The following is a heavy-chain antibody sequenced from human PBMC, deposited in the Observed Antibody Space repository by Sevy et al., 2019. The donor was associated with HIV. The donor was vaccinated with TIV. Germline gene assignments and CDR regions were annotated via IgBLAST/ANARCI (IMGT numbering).Heavy chain of an antibody. CDR2: ISYDGSNK. CDR1: GFTFSSYA. D-gene: IGHD2-2*02. J-gene: IGHJ4*02. CDR3: ARDVLGYCSSTSCYSSRDFDY. Sequence: GGSLRLSCAASGFTFSSYAMHWVRQAPGKGLEWVAVISYDGSNKYYADSVKGRFTISRDNSKNTLYLQMNSLRAEDTAVYYCARDVLGYCSSTSCYSSRDFDYWGQGTLVTVSS. V-gene: IGHV3-30*04.